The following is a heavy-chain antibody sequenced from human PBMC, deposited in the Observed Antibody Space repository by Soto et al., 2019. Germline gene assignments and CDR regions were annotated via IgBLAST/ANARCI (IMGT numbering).Heavy chain of an antibody. CDR2: ISSGSATT. CDR1: GFTFSSYT. CDR3: ATVPFYPSWGMDV. D-gene: IGHD3-16*01. Sequence: EVPLLESGGGRVQPGGSLRLSCAASGFTFSSYTMTWVRQAPRKGLEWVSGISSGSATTFYADSVKGRFSISRDNSKNTLFLQMNNLTVEDTAVYYCATVPFYPSWGMDVWGQGTTVTVSS. V-gene: IGHV3-23*01. J-gene: IGHJ6*02.